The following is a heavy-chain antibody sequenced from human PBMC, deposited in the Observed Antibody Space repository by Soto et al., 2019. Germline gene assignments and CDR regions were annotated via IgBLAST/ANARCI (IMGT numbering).Heavy chain of an antibody. CDR2: ISYDGSNK. CDR1: VFTFSSYG. V-gene: IGHV3-30*18. Sequence: PGGSLRLSCAASVFTFSSYGMHWVRQAPGKGLEWVAVISYDGSNKYYADSVKGRFTISRDNSKNTLYLQMNSLRAEDTAVYYCEKTAGTHAFDIWGQGKMVTVSS. D-gene: IGHD6-13*01. CDR3: EKTAGTHAFDI. J-gene: IGHJ3*02.